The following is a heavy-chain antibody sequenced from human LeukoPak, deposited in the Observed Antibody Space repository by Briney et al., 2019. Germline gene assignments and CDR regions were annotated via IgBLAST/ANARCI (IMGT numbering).Heavy chain of an antibody. CDR2: ISGSGGST. V-gene: IGHV3-23*01. CDR3: AKGPDIVVVPAAMLQH. CDR1: GFTFSSYA. D-gene: IGHD2-2*01. Sequence: PGGSLRLSCAASGFTFSSYAMSWVCQAPGKGLEWVSAISGSGGSTYYADSVKGRFTISRDNSKNTLYLQMNSLRAEDTAVYYCAKGPDIVVVPAAMLQHWGQGTLVTVSS. J-gene: IGHJ1*01.